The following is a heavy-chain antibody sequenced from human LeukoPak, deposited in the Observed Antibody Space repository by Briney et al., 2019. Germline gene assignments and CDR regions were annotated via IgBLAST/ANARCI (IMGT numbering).Heavy chain of an antibody. D-gene: IGHD6-19*01. CDR2: IYYSGST. CDR1: GGSISSGDYY. Sequence: SETLSLTCTVSGGSISSGDYYWSWIRQPPEKGLEWIGYIYYSGSTYYNPSLKSRVTISVDTSKNQFSLKLSSVTAADTAVYYCARVVLDYSSGWYIDYWGQGTLVTVSS. J-gene: IGHJ4*02. CDR3: ARVVLDYSSGWYIDY. V-gene: IGHV4-30-4*08.